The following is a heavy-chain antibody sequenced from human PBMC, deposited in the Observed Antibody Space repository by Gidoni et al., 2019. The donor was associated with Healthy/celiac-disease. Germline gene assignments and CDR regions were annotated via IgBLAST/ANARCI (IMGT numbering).Heavy chain of an antibody. CDR2: IYYSGST. CDR3: ARRYCSSTSCPNWFDP. Sequence: QLQLQESGPGLVKPSETLSLTCTVPGGPISSSSYYCGWIRQPPGKGLEWIGSIYYSGSTYYNPSLKSRVTISVDTSKNQFSLKLSSVTAADTAVYYCARRYCSSTSCPNWFDPWGQGTLVTVSS. J-gene: IGHJ5*02. V-gene: IGHV4-39*01. D-gene: IGHD2-2*01. CDR1: GGPISSSSYY.